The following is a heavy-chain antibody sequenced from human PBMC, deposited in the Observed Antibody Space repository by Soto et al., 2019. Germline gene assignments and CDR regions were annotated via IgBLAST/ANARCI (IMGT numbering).Heavy chain of an antibody. CDR2: MSYAGSYK. CDR1: GFTFSDYG. V-gene: IGHV3-30*18. J-gene: IGHJ4*02. D-gene: IGHD6-6*01. Sequence: GGSLRLSCAVSGFTFSDYGMHWVRQAPGKGLEWVAVMSYAGSYKYYADSVKGRFTISRDLSGNTLFLQMNSLRLEDTAVYFCAKEMYPRTVLDSSSPWGDYWGQGTQVTVSS. CDR3: AKEMYPRTVLDSSSPWGDY.